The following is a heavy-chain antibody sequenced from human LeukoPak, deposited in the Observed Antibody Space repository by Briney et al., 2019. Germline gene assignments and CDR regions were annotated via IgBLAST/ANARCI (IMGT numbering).Heavy chain of an antibody. CDR1: GFTVSSNY. V-gene: IGHV3-66*01. CDR3: AKDRSGSLNY. CDR2: IYSGGST. J-gene: IGHJ4*02. D-gene: IGHD1-26*01. Sequence: PGGSLRLSRAASGFTVSSNYMSLVRQAPGKELERVSVIYSGGSTYYEDYVKGRFTISRDNSKDTLNLQLNSLRAEDAAVYYCAKDRSGSLNYWGQGTLVAVSS.